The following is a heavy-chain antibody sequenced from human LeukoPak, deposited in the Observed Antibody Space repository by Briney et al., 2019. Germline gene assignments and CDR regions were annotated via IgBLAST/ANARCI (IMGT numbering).Heavy chain of an antibody. Sequence: GGSLTLSCAASGFTFSGYGMNWVPQAPGKGRDGLAIIWYDGSKTQYAVSVKGRVTISRDNSKNTLYLQMNDLRADDTAVYYCAKSNGDYKKGFHYWGQGTLVTVSS. V-gene: IGHV3-33*06. CDR3: AKSNGDYKKGFHY. J-gene: IGHJ4*02. D-gene: IGHD2-21*02. CDR1: GFTFSGYG. CDR2: IWYDGSKT.